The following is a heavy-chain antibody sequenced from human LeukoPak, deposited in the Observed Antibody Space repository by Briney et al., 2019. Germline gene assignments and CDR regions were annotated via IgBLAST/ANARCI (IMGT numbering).Heavy chain of an antibody. CDR2: IYNDGTT. J-gene: IGHJ4*02. CDR3: TKTGGPWD. CDR1: GFTFSDYW. Sequence: GGSLRLSCAASGFTFSDYWMTWVRQAPGKGLEWISVIYNDGTTYYADSVKGRFTISRDNPKNTLYLQMNTLRAEDTAVYYCTKTGGPWDWGQGTLVTVSS. V-gene: IGHV3-53*01. D-gene: IGHD7-27*01.